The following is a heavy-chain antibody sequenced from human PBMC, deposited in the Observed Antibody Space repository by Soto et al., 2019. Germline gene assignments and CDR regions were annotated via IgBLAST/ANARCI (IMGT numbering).Heavy chain of an antibody. J-gene: IGHJ4*02. CDR3: ARDGPSMMVELDY. V-gene: IGHV3-74*01. Sequence: EVQLVQSGGGLVQPGGSLRLSCAASGFTVSSYWMDWVRQVPGKGLVWVSRMSYDGSRTSYADSVKGRFTISRDDAKNXXYLQMNSLRAEDTAVYYCARDGPSMMVELDYWGQGAVVTVSS. D-gene: IGHD3-22*01. CDR1: GFTVSSYW. CDR2: MSYDGSRT.